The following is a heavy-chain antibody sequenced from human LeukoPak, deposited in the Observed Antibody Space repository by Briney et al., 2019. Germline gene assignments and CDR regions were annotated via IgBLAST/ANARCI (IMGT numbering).Heavy chain of an antibody. CDR1: GASVSCNSYH. J-gene: IGHJ4*02. V-gene: IGHV4-61*03. Sequence: PSETLSLTCTVSGASVSCNSYHWSWIRQAPGKGLEWIGHSGNSDYKPSLKSRITMSTDTSNNRFSLNLVSVTAADTAVYYCATYYVGAGGRGHWGPGTLVTVSS. D-gene: IGHD3-16*01. CDR2: HSGNS. CDR3: ATYYVGAGGRGH.